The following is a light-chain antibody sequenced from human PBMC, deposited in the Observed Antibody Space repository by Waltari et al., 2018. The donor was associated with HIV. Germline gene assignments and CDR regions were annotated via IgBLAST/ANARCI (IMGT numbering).Light chain of an antibody. CDR1: QNVSNNY. CDR3: QQYGTSPLT. Sequence: EIVLTQSPGTLSLSPGERATLSCRASQNVSNNYLAWYQQKPGQAPRLLIYGASSRATGSPDRFSGSGSGTDFTLTISRLEPEDFAVYYCQQYGTSPLTFGGGTNVDMK. V-gene: IGKV3-20*01. CDR2: GAS. J-gene: IGKJ4*01.